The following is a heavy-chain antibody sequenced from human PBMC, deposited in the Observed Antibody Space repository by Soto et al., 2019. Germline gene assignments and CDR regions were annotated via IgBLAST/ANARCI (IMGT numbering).Heavy chain of an antibody. CDR2: IIPIFVTA. J-gene: IGHJ1*01. D-gene: IGHD6-6*01. CDR3: APGGGYSSSGWRWYFQH. CDR1: GGTFSSYA. V-gene: IGHV1-69*12. Sequence: QVQLVQSGAEVKKPGSSVKVSCKASGGTFSSYAIIWVRQAPGQGLEWMGGIIPIFVTANYAQKFQGRVTITADESTSTAYIVMSSLLSEDTAVYYCAPGGGYSSSGWRWYFQHWGQGTLVTVSS.